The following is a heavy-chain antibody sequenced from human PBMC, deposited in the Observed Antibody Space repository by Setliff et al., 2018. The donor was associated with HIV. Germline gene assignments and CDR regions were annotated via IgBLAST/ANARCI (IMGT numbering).Heavy chain of an antibody. V-gene: IGHV1-8*01. J-gene: IGHJ4*02. CDR2: MNPNSGNT. CDR3: ARVIADGYYFGY. CDR1: GYTFTSYN. D-gene: IGHD6-13*01. Sequence: ASVKVSCKASGYTFTSYNINWVRKATGQGLEWMGWMNPNSGNTGYAQKFQGRVTMTRNTSISTAYMELSSLRSEDTAVYYCARVIADGYYFGYWGQGTLVTV.